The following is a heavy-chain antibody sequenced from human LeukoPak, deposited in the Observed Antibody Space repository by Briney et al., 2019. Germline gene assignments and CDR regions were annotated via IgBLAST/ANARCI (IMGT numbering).Heavy chain of an antibody. Sequence: SETLSLTCTVSGGSISSGSYYWSWIRQPAGKGLEWIGRIYTSGSTNYNPSLKSRVTISVDTSKNQFSLKLSSVTAADTAVYYCARGKWEQFIDYWGQGTLVTVSS. CDR2: IYTSGST. J-gene: IGHJ4*02. D-gene: IGHD1-26*01. CDR1: GGSISSGSYY. V-gene: IGHV4-61*02. CDR3: ARGKWEQFIDY.